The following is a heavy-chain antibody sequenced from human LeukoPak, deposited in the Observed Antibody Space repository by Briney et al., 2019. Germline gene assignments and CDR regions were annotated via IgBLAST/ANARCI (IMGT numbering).Heavy chain of an antibody. D-gene: IGHD5-24*01. Sequence: SETLSLTCTVSGGSISSDYWSWIRQPPGKRLEWIGYIYYSGSTNYNPSLKSRVTISVDTSKNQFSLKLSSVTAADTAVYYCARLGNRDGYNYFLDYWGQGTLVTVSS. CDR1: GGSISSDY. CDR3: ARLGNRDGYNYFLDY. J-gene: IGHJ4*02. CDR2: IYYSGST. V-gene: IGHV4-59*08.